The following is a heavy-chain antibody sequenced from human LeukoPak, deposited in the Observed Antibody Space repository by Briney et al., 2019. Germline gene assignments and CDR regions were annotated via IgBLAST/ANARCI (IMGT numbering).Heavy chain of an antibody. CDR2: IYFSGST. D-gene: IGHD6-6*01. Sequence: PSQTLSLTCTVSGGSISSGGYYWSWIRQPPGKGLEWIGYIYFSGSTDYNPSLKSRVTISVDTSKNQFSLKLSSVTAADTAVYYCARSEYSSSSGHFDYWGQGTLVTVSS. J-gene: IGHJ4*02. CDR1: GGSISSGGYY. V-gene: IGHV4-61*08. CDR3: ARSEYSSSSGHFDY.